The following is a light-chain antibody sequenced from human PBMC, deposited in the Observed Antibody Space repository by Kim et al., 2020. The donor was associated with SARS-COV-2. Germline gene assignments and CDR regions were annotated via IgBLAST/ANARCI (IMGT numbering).Light chain of an antibody. CDR1: SSDVGGYNY. V-gene: IGLV2-14*03. Sequence: QSALTQPASVSGSPGQSISISCTGTSSDVGGYNYVSWYQQHTGKAPKLMIYDVSSRPSGVSNRFSGSKSGNTASLTISGLQAEDEADYYCNSYTSSTTPVFGGGTQLTVL. CDR2: DVS. CDR3: NSYTSSTTPV. J-gene: IGLJ2*01.